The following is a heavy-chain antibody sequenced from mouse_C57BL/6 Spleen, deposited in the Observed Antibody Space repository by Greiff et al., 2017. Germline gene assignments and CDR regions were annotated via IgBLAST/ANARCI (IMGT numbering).Heavy chain of an antibody. Sequence: VQLQQSGPELVKPGASVKISCKASGYSFTGYYMNWVKQSPEKSLEWIGEINPSTGGTTYNQKFKAKATLTVDKSSSTAYMQLKSLTSEDSAVYYCARELDYYGSRRAWFAYWGQGTLVTVSA. V-gene: IGHV1-42*01. CDR3: ARELDYYGSRRAWFAY. D-gene: IGHD1-1*01. CDR2: INPSTGGT. CDR1: GYSFTGYY. J-gene: IGHJ3*01.